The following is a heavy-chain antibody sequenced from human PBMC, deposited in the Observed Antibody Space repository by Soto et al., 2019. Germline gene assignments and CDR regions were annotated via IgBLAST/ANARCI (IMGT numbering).Heavy chain of an antibody. CDR3: ASGGRITMVRGVINNWFDP. V-gene: IGHV1-69*02. CDR1: GGTFSSYT. Sequence: QVQPVQSGAEVKKPGSSVKVSCKASGGTFSSYTISWVRQAPGQGLEWMGRIIPILGIANYAQKFQGRVTITADKSTSTAYMELSSLRSEDTAVYYCASGGRITMVRGVINNWFDPWGQGTLVTVSS. CDR2: IIPILGIA. J-gene: IGHJ5*02. D-gene: IGHD3-10*01.